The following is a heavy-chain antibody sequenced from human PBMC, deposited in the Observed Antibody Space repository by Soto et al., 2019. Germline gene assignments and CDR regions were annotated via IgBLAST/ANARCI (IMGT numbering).Heavy chain of an antibody. J-gene: IGHJ6*02. CDR3: ARTGSGSYYGYYYYGMDV. CDR1: GGSISSGGYY. D-gene: IGHD3-10*01. V-gene: IGHV4-31*03. CDR2: IYYSGST. Sequence: PSETLSLTCTVSGGSISSGGYYWSWIRQHPGKGLEWIGYIYYSGSTYYNPSLKSRVTISVDTSKNQFSLKLGSVTAADTAVYYCARTGSGSYYGYYYYGMDVWGQGTTVTVSS.